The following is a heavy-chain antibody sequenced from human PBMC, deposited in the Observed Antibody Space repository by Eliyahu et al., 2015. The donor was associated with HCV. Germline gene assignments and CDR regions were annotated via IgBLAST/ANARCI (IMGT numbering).Heavy chain of an antibody. CDR1: GFTFSSXG. Sequence: QVQLVESGGGVVQPGRSXRLSCTTSGFTFSSXGMHWVRXAPGKGLEWVAVISYDGSNEYYGDSVQGRFTISRDNSKNTLYLQMNSLRAEDTAVYYCAKDKWRWSYFDYWGQGTLVTVSS. D-gene: IGHD2-8*01. V-gene: IGHV3-30*18. CDR3: AKDKWRWSYFDY. CDR2: ISYDGSNE. J-gene: IGHJ4*02.